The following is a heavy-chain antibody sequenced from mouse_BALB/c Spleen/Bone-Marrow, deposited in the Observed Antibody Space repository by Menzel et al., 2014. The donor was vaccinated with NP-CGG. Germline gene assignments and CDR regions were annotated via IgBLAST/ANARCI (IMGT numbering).Heavy chain of an antibody. D-gene: IGHD1-1*01. CDR2: ISDGGSYT. Sequence: EVQVVESGGGLVKPGGSLKLSCAASGFTFSDYYMYWVRQTPEKRLEWVATISDGGSYTYYPDIVKGRFTISRDNAKNNLYLQMSSLKSEDTAMYYCARGSSYFDYWGQGTTLTVSS. CDR3: ARGSSYFDY. CDR1: GFTFSDYY. J-gene: IGHJ2*01. V-gene: IGHV5-4*02.